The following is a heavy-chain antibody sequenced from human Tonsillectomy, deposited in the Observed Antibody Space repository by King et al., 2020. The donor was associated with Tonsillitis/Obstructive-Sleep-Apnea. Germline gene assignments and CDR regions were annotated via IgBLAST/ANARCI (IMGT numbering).Heavy chain of an antibody. CDR1: GFTFSDHY. V-gene: IGHV3-72*01. Sequence: VQLVESGGGLVQPGGTLRLSCAASGFTFSDHYMDWVRQAPGKGLEWVGRSRNKPNSYSTEYAASVKGRFTISRDDSKNSLYLHMNSLKIADTAVYYCVAAIWVGYYYYGMDVWGQGTTVTVSS. CDR3: VAAIWVGYYYYGMDV. CDR2: SRNKPNSYST. J-gene: IGHJ6*02. D-gene: IGHD2-2*01.